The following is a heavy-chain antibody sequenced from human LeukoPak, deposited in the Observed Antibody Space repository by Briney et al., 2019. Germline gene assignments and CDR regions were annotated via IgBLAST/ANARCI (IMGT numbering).Heavy chain of an antibody. CDR3: ARPLVMTGRFDP. CDR2: IYYSGNI. D-gene: IGHD2-21*02. CDR1: GGSFSGYY. V-gene: IGHV4-34*01. J-gene: IGHJ5*02. Sequence: SETLSLTCAVYGGSFSGYYWGWIRQPPGKGLEWIGTIYYSGNIYYNPSLKSRVTISVDTSKNQFSLKLSSVTATDTAVYYCARPLVMTGRFDPWGQGNLVTVSP.